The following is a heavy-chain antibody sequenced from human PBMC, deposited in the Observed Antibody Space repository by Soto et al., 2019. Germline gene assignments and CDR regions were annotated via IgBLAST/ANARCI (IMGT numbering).Heavy chain of an antibody. Sequence: VQLVESGGGLVQPGGSLRISCAASGFTLSNNWMHWVRQAPGEGLVWVSRINIDGSRTTYADSVKGRFTISRDHAKNTLYLQMDSLRVEDTALYYCARDFAGRDYYWGQGTLVTVSS. D-gene: IGHD2-15*01. V-gene: IGHV3-74*03. J-gene: IGHJ4*02. CDR2: INIDGSRT. CDR3: ARDFAGRDYY. CDR1: GFTLSNNW.